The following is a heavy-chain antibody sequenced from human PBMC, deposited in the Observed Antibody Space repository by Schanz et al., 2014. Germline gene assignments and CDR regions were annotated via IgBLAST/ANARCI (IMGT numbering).Heavy chain of an antibody. CDR1: GITFSSHS. CDR3: ARVKGGFDY. J-gene: IGHJ4*02. CDR2: ISSASSTI. D-gene: IGHD3-16*01. Sequence: EVQLVESGGGLIQPGGSLRLSCAASGITFSSHSFNWVRQAPGKGLEWVSYISSASSTINYADSVKGRFTISRDNAKNSLYLQMNSLRAEDTAVYYCARVKGGFDYWGQGTLVTVSS. V-gene: IGHV3-48*01.